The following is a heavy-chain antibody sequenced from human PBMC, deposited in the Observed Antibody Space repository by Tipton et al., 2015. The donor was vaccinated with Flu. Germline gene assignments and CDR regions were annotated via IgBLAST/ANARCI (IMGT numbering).Heavy chain of an antibody. CDR1: GGSLSGYY. CDR3: ARDDYSSNWYVY. D-gene: IGHD6-13*01. J-gene: IGHJ4*02. V-gene: IGHV4-34*01. Sequence: TLSLTCAVYGGSLSGYYWTWIRQPPGKGLEWIGEINHSGITNYNPPLKSRVTMSLDTSTNQNSLKLSSVTAADSAVYYCARDDYSSNWYVYWGQGILVTVSS. CDR2: INHSGIT.